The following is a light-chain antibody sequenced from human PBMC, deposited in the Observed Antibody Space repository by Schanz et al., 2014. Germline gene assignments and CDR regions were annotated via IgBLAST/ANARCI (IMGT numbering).Light chain of an antibody. Sequence: QSALTQPPSASGSPGQSVTISCTGTSSDIGRYNYVSWYQQHPGKAPKLMIYEGSKRPSGVSNRFSGSKSGNTASLTISGLQTEDEADYYCCSYAVVTSVIFGGGTKLTVL. J-gene: IGLJ2*01. CDR2: EGS. CDR3: CSYAVVTSVI. V-gene: IGLV2-8*01. CDR1: SSDIGRYNY.